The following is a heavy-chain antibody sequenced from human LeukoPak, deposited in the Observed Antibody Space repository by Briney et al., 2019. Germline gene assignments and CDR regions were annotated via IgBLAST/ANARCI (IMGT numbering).Heavy chain of an antibody. J-gene: IGHJ4*02. CDR1: GGSISSSSHY. D-gene: IGHD5-12*01. Sequence: SETLSLTCIVSGGSISSSSHYWSWIRQPPGKGLEWIGTIYYSESTHYNPSLKSRVTISVDTSKNQFSLKLSSATAADTAVYYCARAPGTYSGYEAFDYWGQGTLVTVSS. CDR3: ARAPGTYSGYEAFDY. CDR2: IYYSEST. V-gene: IGHV4-39*07.